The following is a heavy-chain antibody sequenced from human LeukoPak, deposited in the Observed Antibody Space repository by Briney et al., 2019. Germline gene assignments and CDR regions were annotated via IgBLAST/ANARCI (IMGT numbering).Heavy chain of an antibody. D-gene: IGHD4-11*01. V-gene: IGHV4-34*01. CDR2: INHSRST. Sequence: PSETLSLTCAVCGGSFSGYYWSWLRQPPGKGLEWIGEINHSRSTNYNPSLTSPLTISVHTSKNQFYLKLRSVTVADTDVYYCARKDSKSGYAFDIWGQGTMVTVSS. CDR3: ARKDSKSGYAFDI. J-gene: IGHJ3*02. CDR1: GGSFSGYY.